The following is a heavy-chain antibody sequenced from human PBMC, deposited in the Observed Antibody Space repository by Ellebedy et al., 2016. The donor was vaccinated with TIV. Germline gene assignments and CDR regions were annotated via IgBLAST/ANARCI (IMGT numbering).Heavy chain of an antibody. D-gene: IGHD2-21*01. Sequence: AASVKVSCKASGYTFTSYYIHWVRQAPGQGLEWMGIINPSGGSTRYAQKLQGRVTMTRDTSTSTVYMELSSLRSDDTAVYYCARDNAKMRGIYPDWGQGTLVTVSS. V-gene: IGHV1-46*01. CDR3: ARDNAKMRGIYPD. CDR2: INPSGGST. CDR1: GYTFTSYY. J-gene: IGHJ4*02.